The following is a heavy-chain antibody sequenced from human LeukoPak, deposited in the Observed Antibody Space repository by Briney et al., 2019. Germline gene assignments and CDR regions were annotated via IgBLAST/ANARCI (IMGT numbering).Heavy chain of an antibody. Sequence: SVKVSCKASGGTFSSYAISWVRQAPGQGLEWMGRIIPILGIANYAQKFQGRVTITADKSTSTAYMELSSLRSEDTAVYYCANGYCTNGVCRNWFDPWGQGTLVTVSS. V-gene: IGHV1-69*04. CDR3: ANGYCTNGVCRNWFDP. CDR2: IIPILGIA. CDR1: GGTFSSYA. D-gene: IGHD2-8*01. J-gene: IGHJ5*02.